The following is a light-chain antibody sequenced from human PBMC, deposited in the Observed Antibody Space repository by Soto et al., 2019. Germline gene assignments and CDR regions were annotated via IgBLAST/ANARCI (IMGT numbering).Light chain of an antibody. Sequence: QSALTQPASVSGSPGQSITISCTGTSSDVGGYNYVSWYQQHPGKATKLMIYEVSNRPSGVSNRFSGSKSGNTASLTISGLQAEDEADYYCSSYTSSSTPVVFGVGTKLTVL. CDR1: SSDVGGYNY. V-gene: IGLV2-14*01. J-gene: IGLJ2*01. CDR2: EVS. CDR3: SSYTSSSTPVV.